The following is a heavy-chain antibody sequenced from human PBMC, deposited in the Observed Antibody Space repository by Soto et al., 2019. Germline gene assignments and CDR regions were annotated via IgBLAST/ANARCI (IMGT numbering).Heavy chain of an antibody. V-gene: IGHV1-69*13. CDR1: GGTFSSYA. Sequence: SVKVSCKASGGTFSSYAISWVRQAPGQGLEWMGGIIPIFGTANYAQKFQGRVTITADESTSTAYMELSSLRSEDTAVYYCARVPYYYDSSGYYAQGGMDVWGQGTTVTVSS. D-gene: IGHD3-22*01. CDR3: ARVPYYYDSSGYYAQGGMDV. CDR2: IIPIFGTA. J-gene: IGHJ6*02.